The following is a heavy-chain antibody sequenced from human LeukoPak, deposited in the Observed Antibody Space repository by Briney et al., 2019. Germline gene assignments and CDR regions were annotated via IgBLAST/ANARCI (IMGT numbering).Heavy chain of an antibody. D-gene: IGHD2-2*01. CDR3: ATGDVVVPAALSYYYGSGRGRYYYGMDV. V-gene: IGHV1-24*01. Sequence: ASVKVSCKVSGYTLTELSMHWVRQAHGEGLEWMGGFDPEDGETIYAQKFQGRVTMTEDTSTDTAYMELSSLRSEDTAVYYCATGDVVVPAALSYYYGSGRGRYYYGMDVWGQGTTVTVSS. CDR2: FDPEDGET. CDR1: GYTLTELS. J-gene: IGHJ6*02.